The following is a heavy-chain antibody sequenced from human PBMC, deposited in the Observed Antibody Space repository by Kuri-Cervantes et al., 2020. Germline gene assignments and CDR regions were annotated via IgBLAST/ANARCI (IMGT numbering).Heavy chain of an antibody. Sequence: ASVKVSCKASGYTFTSYAMHWVRQAPGQRLEWMGWSNAGNGNTKYSQEFQGRVTITRDTSASTAYMELSSLRSEDMAVYYCARGTYPRRVVPAARYYYGMDVWGQGTTVTVSS. D-gene: IGHD2-2*01. V-gene: IGHV1-3*02. CDR2: SNAGNGNT. J-gene: IGHJ6*02. CDR3: ARGTYPRRVVPAARYYYGMDV. CDR1: GYTFTSYA.